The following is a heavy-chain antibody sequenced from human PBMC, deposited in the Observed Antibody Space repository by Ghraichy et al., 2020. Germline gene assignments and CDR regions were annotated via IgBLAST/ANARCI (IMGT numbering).Heavy chain of an antibody. J-gene: IGHJ4*02. Sequence: GGSLRLSCAASGFTFTSYNMNWVRQTPGKGLEWISSISTSSYDIYYAASVKGRFTTSRDNAKNSLFLQLNSLRAEDTAVYYCARVNNGGYGALDHWGQGTLVTASS. D-gene: IGHD3-22*01. CDR1: GFTFTSYN. CDR3: ARVNNGGYGALDH. V-gene: IGHV3-21*01. CDR2: ISTSSYDI.